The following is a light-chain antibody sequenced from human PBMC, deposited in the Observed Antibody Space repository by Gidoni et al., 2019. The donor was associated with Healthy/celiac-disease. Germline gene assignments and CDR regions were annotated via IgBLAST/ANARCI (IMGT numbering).Light chain of an antibody. V-gene: IGLV2-11*01. Sequence: QSALTQPRSVSESPGQSVTISCTGTSSDVGGYNYVSWYQQPPGKAPKLMIYDVSKRPSGVPDRFSGSKSGNTASLTISGLQAEDEADYYCCSYAGSYTFVFGTGTKVTVL. CDR2: DVS. CDR3: CSYAGSYTFV. J-gene: IGLJ1*01. CDR1: SSDVGGYNY.